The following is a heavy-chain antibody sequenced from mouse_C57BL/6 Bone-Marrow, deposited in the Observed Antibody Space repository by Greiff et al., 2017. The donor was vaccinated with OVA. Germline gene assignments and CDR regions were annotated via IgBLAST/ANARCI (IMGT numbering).Heavy chain of an antibody. CDR3: ARSPLWLNFDY. Sequence: QVQLQQSGAELARPGASVKMSCKASGYTFTSYTMHWVKQRPGQGLEWIGDINPSSGDTKYNQKFKGKATLTADKSSSTAYMQLSSLTSEDSAVYSCARSPLWLNFDYWGQGTTLTVSS. V-gene: IGHV1-4*01. J-gene: IGHJ2*01. CDR1: GYTFTSYT. D-gene: IGHD6-1*01. CDR2: INPSSGDT.